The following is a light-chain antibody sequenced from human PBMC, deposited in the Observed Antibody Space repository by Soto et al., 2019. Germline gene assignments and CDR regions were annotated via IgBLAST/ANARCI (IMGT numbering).Light chain of an antibody. CDR3: QQVNSYPLT. CDR1: QGISSY. Sequence: IQLTQSPSSLSASVGDRVAITCRASQGISSYLAWYQQKAGKAPKFLIYAASTLQSGVPSRFSGSGSGTDFTLTISSLQPEDFATYYCQQVNSYPLTFGGGTKVDIK. J-gene: IGKJ4*01. CDR2: AAS. V-gene: IGKV1-9*01.